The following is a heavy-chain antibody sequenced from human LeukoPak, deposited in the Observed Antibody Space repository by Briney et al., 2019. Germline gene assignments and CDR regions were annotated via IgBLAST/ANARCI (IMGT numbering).Heavy chain of an antibody. D-gene: IGHD4-17*01. CDR2: IYPGDSDT. J-gene: IGHJ4*02. V-gene: IGHV5-51*01. CDR3: ARHLHSTVTTDGYFDY. Sequence: GASRQISGEGAGSIFISYWIGWGRELPGKGLGWMGIIYPGDSDTRYSPAFQGQVTISADKSISTVYLQWSSLRASDNALYYCARHLHSTVTTDGYFDYWGQGTLVTVSS. CDR1: GSIFISYW.